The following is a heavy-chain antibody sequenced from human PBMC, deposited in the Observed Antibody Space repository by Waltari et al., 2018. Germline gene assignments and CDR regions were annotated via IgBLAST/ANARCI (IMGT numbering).Heavy chain of an antibody. CDR2: INPIFGTA. D-gene: IGHD2-15*01. V-gene: IGHV1-69*12. CDR3: AARYCSGGSCYHGYFDL. CDR1: GGTFSSYA. J-gene: IGHJ2*01. Sequence: QVQLVQSGAEVKKPGSSVKVYCKASGGTFSSYALSWVRQAPGQGLEWMGGINPIFGTANYAQKFQGRVTITADESTSTAYMELSSLRSEDTAVYYCAARYCSGGSCYHGYFDLWGRGTLVTVSS.